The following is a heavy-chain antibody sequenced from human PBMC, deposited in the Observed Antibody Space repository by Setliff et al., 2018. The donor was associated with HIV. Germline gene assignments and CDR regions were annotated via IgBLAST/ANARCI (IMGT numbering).Heavy chain of an antibody. D-gene: IGHD5-18*01. CDR3: ARERGYSYGYSDF. Sequence: PGGSLRLSCATSGFIFSSYEMNWVRQAPGKGLEWISFIGGHGSIIHYADSVKGRFTISRDNAKNSVYLQMNSLRAEDTAVYYCARERGYSYGYSDFWGQGTLVTVSS. V-gene: IGHV3-48*03. CDR1: GFIFSSYE. CDR2: IGGHGSII. J-gene: IGHJ4*02.